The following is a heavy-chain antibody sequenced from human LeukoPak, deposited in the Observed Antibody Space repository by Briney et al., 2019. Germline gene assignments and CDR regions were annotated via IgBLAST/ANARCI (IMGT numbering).Heavy chain of an antibody. V-gene: IGHV4-38-2*02. CDR3: ARGRNRYYDSSGKYFDY. D-gene: IGHD3-22*01. CDR1: GYSISSGYY. J-gene: IGHJ4*02. CDR2: IYHSGST. Sequence: ASETLSLTCTVSGYSISSGYYWGWIRQPPGKGLEWIGSIYHSGSTYYNPSLKSRVTISVDTSKNQFSLKLSSVTAADTAVYYCARGRNRYYDSSGKYFDYWGQGTLVTVSS.